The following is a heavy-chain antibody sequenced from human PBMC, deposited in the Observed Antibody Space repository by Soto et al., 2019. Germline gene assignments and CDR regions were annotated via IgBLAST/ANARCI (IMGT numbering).Heavy chain of an antibody. V-gene: IGHV4-31*03. D-gene: IGHD5-12*01. CDR1: GASITSGGYY. CDR3: ARAARGGYPLDY. CDR2: IYFSGST. Sequence: PSETLSLTCTVSGASITSGGYYWSWIRQHPGKGLEWIGYIYFSGSTYYNPSLKSRITISLDTSKENFSLMLSSVTAADTAVYYCARAARGGYPLDYWGQGTLVTVSS. J-gene: IGHJ4*02.